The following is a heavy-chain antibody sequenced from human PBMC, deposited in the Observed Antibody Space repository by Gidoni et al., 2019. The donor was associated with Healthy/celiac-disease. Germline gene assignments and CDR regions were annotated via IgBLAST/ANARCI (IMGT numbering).Heavy chain of an antibody. D-gene: IGHD6-13*01. CDR2: INHSGST. Sequence: QVQLQQWGAGLLKPSETLSLTCAVYGGSFSGYYWSWIRQPPGKGLEWIGEINHSGSTNYNPSLKSRGTISVDTSKNQFSLKLSSVTAADTAVYYCARSRSSSWYVRQPWFDPWGQGTLVTVSS. CDR1: GGSFSGYY. V-gene: IGHV4-34*01. J-gene: IGHJ5*02. CDR3: ARSRSSSWYVRQPWFDP.